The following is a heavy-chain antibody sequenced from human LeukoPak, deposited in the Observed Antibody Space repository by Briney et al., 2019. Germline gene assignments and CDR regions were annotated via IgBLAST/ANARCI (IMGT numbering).Heavy chain of an antibody. J-gene: IGHJ4*02. V-gene: IGHV3-23*01. CDR3: ARDTYGSASPFDY. CDR1: GFTFSSYG. CDR2: ISGSGGST. Sequence: GGTLRLSCAASGFTFSSYGMSWVPQAPGKGLEWVSAISGSGGSTYYADSVKGRFTISRDNAKNSLYLQMNSLRAEDTALYYCARDTYGSASPFDYWGQGTLVTVSS. D-gene: IGHD3-10*01.